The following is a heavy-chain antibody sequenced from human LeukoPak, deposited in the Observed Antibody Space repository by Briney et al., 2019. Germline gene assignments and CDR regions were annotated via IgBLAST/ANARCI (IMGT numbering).Heavy chain of an antibody. D-gene: IGHD1-26*01. CDR1: GGSISSYY. CDR3: ARRLVGPAGYFDS. J-gene: IGHJ4*02. V-gene: IGHV4-59*08. CDR2: FYNSGST. Sequence: SETLSLTCTVSGGSISSYYWSWIRQPPGKALEWIGYFYNSGSTNYNPSLESRVTISGDTSKNQFSLRLDSVTAADTAVYYCARRLVGPAGYFDSWGQGTLVTVSS.